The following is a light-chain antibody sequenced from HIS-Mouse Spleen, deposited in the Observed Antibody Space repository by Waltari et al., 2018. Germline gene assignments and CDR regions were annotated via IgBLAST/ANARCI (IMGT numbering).Light chain of an antibody. Sequence: QSALTQPASVSGPPGQSITISCTGTSSDVWSYNLVSWYQQHPGKAPKLMIYEGSKRPSGVSNRFSGSKSGNTASLTISGLQAEDEADYYCCSYAGSSTGVFGGGTKLTVL. CDR2: EGS. CDR3: CSYAGSSTGV. V-gene: IGLV2-23*01. CDR1: SSDVWSYNL. J-gene: IGLJ2*01.